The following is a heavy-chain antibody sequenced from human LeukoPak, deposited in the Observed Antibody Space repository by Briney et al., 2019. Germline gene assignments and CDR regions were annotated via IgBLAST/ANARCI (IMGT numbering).Heavy chain of an antibody. J-gene: IGHJ4*02. CDR3: ASPTGIRYLPGWYYFDY. CDR1: GYTLTELS. Sequence: GASVKVSCKVSGYTLTELSMHWVRQAPGKGLEWMGGFDPEDGETIYAQKFQGRVTMTEDTSTDTAYMELSSLRSEDTAVYYCASPTGIRYLPGWYYFDYWGQGTLVTVSS. D-gene: IGHD2-15*01. CDR2: FDPEDGET. V-gene: IGHV1-24*01.